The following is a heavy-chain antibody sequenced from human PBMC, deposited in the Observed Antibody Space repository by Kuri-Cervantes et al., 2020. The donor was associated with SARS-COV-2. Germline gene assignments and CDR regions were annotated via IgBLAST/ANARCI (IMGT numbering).Heavy chain of an antibody. CDR3: ARHRYSYGTPDWFDP. Sequence: ESLKISCTVSGGSIDSSSYYWGWIRQPPGKGLEWIGSIYYSGSTYYNPSLKSRVTISVDTSKNQFSLKLSSVTAADTAVYYCARHRYSYGTPDWFDPWGQGTLVTVSS. J-gene: IGHJ5*02. V-gene: IGHV4-39*01. D-gene: IGHD5-18*01. CDR1: GGSIDSSSYY. CDR2: IYYSGST.